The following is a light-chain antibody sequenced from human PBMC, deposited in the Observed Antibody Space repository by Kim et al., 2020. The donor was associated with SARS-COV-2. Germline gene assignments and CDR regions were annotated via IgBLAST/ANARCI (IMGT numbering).Light chain of an antibody. CDR1: QGMSSY. CDR2: AAS. V-gene: IGKV1-8*01. J-gene: IGKJ5*01. Sequence: STGDRVTIACRASQGMSSYLAWYQQKPGKAPKLLIYAASTLQSGVPSRFSGSGSGTDFTLTISCLQSEDFATYYCQQYYSYPLITFGQGTRLEIK. CDR3: QQYYSYPLIT.